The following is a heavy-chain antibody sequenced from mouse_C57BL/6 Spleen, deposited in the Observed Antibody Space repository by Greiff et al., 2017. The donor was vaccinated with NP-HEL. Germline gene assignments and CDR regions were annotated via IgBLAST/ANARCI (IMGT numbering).Heavy chain of an antibody. V-gene: IGHV1-74*01. Sequence: QVQLQQPGAELVKPGASVKVSCKASGYTFTSYWMHWVKQRPGQGLEWIGRIHPSDSDTNYNQKFKGKATLTVDKSSSTAYMQLSSLTSEDSAVYYCAIPPHYYGSSPYAMDYWGQGTSVTVSS. CDR1: GYTFTSYW. CDR3: AIPPHYYGSSPYAMDY. J-gene: IGHJ4*01. D-gene: IGHD1-1*01. CDR2: IHPSDSDT.